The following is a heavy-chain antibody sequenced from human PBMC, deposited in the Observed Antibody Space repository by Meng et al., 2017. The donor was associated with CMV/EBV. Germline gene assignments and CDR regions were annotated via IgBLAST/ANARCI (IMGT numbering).Heavy chain of an antibody. CDR1: SFSGYY. CDR3: ARGRREKMATTNAGWYFDL. V-gene: IGHV4-34*01. D-gene: IGHD5-24*01. Sequence: SFSGYYWSWIRQPPGKGLEWIGEINHSGSTHSNPSLKSRVTISVDTSKNQFSLKLSSVTAADTAVYYCARGRREKMATTNAGWYFDLWGRGTLVTVSS. J-gene: IGHJ2*01. CDR2: INHSGST.